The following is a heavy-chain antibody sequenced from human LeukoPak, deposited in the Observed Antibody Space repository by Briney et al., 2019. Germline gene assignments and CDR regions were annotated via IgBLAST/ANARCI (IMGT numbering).Heavy chain of an antibody. D-gene: IGHD5-18*01. CDR2: FDPEDGET. Sequence: ASVNFSCKVSGYTLSELSMHWVRQAPGKGLEWMGGFDPEDGETIYAQKFQGRVTMTEDTSTDTAYMELSSLRSEDTAVYYCATRKGYGYYFDYWGQGTLVTVSS. CDR3: ATRKGYGYYFDY. CDR1: GYTLSELS. V-gene: IGHV1-24*01. J-gene: IGHJ4*02.